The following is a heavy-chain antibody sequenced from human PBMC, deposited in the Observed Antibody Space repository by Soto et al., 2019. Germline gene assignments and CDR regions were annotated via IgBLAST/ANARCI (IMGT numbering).Heavy chain of an antibody. J-gene: IGHJ5*02. CDR2: IYTAGGT. Sequence: VGSLRLSCAASGFTVSNTYMTWVRQPPGKGLECVSVIYTAGGTNYADSVKGRFIISRDNSKDTLYLQMNSLRAEDTAVYYCARALPVAKGGFDPWGQGTLVTVSS. CDR1: GFTVSNTY. CDR3: ARALPVAKGGFDP. V-gene: IGHV3-53*01. D-gene: IGHD2-2*01.